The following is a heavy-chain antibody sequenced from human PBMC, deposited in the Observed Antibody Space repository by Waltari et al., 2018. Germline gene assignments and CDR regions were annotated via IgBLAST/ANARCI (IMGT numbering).Heavy chain of an antibody. CDR2: IIPIFGTA. V-gene: IGHV1-69*15. CDR1: GGPFSSYA. D-gene: IGHD1-7*01. J-gene: IGHJ6*02. Sequence: KKPGSSVKVSCKASGGPFSSYAISWVRQAPGQGLEWMGRIIPIFGTANYAQKFQGRVTITADESTSTAYMELSSLRSEDTAVYYCARTGTDYYYYGMDVWGQGTTVTVSS. CDR3: ARTGTDYYYYGMDV.